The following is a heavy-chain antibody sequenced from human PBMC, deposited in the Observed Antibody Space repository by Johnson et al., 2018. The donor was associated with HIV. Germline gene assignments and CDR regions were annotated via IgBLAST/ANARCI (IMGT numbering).Heavy chain of an antibody. V-gene: IGHV3-30*03. CDR3: AREVNAFDI. D-gene: IGHD3-22*01. CDR2: ISYDGSNK. Sequence: QVQLVESGGGVVRPGGSLRLSCAASGFTFDDYGMSWVRQAPGKGLEWVALISYDGSNKYYADSVKGRFTISRDNSKNTLYLQINSLRAEDTAVYYCAREVNAFDIWGQGTVVTVSS. J-gene: IGHJ3*02. CDR1: GFTFDDYG.